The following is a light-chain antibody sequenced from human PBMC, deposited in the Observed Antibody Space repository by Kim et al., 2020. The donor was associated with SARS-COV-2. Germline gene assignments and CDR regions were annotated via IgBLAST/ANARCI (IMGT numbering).Light chain of an antibody. CDR2: GAS. Sequence: EMEMTQSPATLSVSPGETATLSCRASQSVNRNLVWYQQKPGQAPRLLIFGASTRAIGVPARFSGGGSGTEFTLTISSLQSEDFAVYYCQQYNKWPRTFGPGTKVDIK. CDR1: QSVNRN. J-gene: IGKJ1*01. CDR3: QQYNKWPRT. V-gene: IGKV3-15*01.